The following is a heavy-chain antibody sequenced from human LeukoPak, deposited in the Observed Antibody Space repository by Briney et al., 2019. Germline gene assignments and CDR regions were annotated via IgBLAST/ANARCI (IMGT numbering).Heavy chain of an antibody. Sequence: SETLSLTCTVSGGSISSGGYYWSWIRQHPGKGLEWIGYIYYSGSTYYNPSLKSRVTISVDTSKNQFSLRLSSVTAADTAVYYCARVVYDSNFDYWGQGTLVTVSS. CDR2: IYYSGST. V-gene: IGHV4-31*03. J-gene: IGHJ4*02. D-gene: IGHD3-22*01. CDR3: ARVVYDSNFDY. CDR1: GGSISSGGYY.